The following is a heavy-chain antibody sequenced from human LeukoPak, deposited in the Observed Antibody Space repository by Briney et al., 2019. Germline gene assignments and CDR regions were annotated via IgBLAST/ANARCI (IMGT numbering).Heavy chain of an antibody. D-gene: IGHD3-3*01. CDR1: GFMFSRYA. V-gene: IGHV3-23*01. CDR2: ISGSGGST. CDR3: AKEGGIQSGYYPFDY. Sequence: PGGSLRLSCAASGFMFSRYAMSWVRQAPRKGLEWVSAISGSGGSTYYADSVKGRFTISRDNSKNTLYLQMNSLRAEDTAVYYCAKEGGIQSGYYPFDYWGQGTLVTVSS. J-gene: IGHJ4*02.